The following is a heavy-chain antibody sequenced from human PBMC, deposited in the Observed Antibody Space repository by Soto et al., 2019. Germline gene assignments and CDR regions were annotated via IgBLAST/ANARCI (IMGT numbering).Heavy chain of an antibody. Sequence: QVQLQQWGAGLLKPSETLSLTCGVYGGSFSGYYWNWIRQPPGKGLEWIGEINPSGGTNYNPSLNSRVTKSADTSKNQSSRELSSVTAADTAVYYCAGVRASRGQRVRDFWGQGTLVTVSS. CDR3: AGVRASRGQRVRDF. CDR1: GGSFSGYY. D-gene: IGHD3-10*01. CDR2: INPSGGT. V-gene: IGHV4-34*01. J-gene: IGHJ4*02.